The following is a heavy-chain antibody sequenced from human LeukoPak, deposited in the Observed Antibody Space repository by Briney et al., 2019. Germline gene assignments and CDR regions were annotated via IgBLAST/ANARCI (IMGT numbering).Heavy chain of an antibody. CDR3: AREYYYDSSGNEGAFDI. J-gene: IGHJ3*02. CDR2: IYYSGST. V-gene: IGHV4-59*01. CDR1: GXSISSYY. Sequence: SETLSLTCTVSGXSISSYYGSWIRQPPGKGLEWIGYIYYSGSTNYNPSLKSRVTISVDTSKNQFSLKLSSVTAADTAVYYCAREYYYDSSGNEGAFDIWGQGTMVTVSS. D-gene: IGHD3-22*01.